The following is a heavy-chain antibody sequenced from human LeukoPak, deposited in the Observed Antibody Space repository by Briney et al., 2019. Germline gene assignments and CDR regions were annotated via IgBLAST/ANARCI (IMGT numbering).Heavy chain of an antibody. D-gene: IGHD2-15*01. Sequence: PSGTLSLTCAVSGGSISSSNWWSWVRQPPGKGLEWIGEIYHSGSTNYNPSLKSRVTISVDKSKNQFSLKLSSVTAADTAVYYCARLRADIVADYYFDYWGQGTLVTVSS. V-gene: IGHV4-4*02. CDR1: GGSISSSNW. CDR2: IYHSGST. J-gene: IGHJ4*02. CDR3: ARLRADIVADYYFDY.